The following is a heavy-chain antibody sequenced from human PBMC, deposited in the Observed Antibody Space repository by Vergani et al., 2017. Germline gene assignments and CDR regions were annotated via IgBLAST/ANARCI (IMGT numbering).Heavy chain of an antibody. Sequence: QVQLVQSGAEVKKPGASVKVSCKASGYTFTSYYMHWVRQAPGQGLEWMGIINPSGGSTSYAQKFQGRVTMTRDTSTSTVYVELSSLRSEDTAVYYCARWGGYDDLGQNFDYWGQGTLVTVSS. CDR3: ARWGGYDDLGQNFDY. J-gene: IGHJ4*02. D-gene: IGHD5-12*01. V-gene: IGHV1-46*03. CDR2: INPSGGST. CDR1: GYTFTSYY.